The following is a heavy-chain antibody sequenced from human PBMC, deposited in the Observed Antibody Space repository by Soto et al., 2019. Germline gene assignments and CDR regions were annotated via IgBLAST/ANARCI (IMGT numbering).Heavy chain of an antibody. D-gene: IGHD3-22*01. V-gene: IGHV3-53*01. CDR2: IYSGGST. CDR3: AREDSSGLFDI. J-gene: IGHJ3*02. Sequence: PVGSLRLSCAASGFTVSSNYMSWVRQAPGKGLEWVSVIYSGGSTYYADSVKGRFTISRDNSKNTLYLQMNSLRAEDTAVYYCAREDSSGLFDIWGQGTMVTVSS. CDR1: GFTVSSNY.